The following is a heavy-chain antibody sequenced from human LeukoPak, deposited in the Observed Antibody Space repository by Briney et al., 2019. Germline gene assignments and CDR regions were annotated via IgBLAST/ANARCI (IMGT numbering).Heavy chain of an antibody. Sequence: GGSLRLSCAASGFTFSSYSMNWVRQAPGKGLEWVSSISSSSNYTYYADSVKGRFTISRDNAKNSLYLQMNSLRAEDTAVYYCARPRSPVSMHDAFDIWGQGTMVTVSS. J-gene: IGHJ3*02. D-gene: IGHD2-21*01. CDR2: ISSSSNYT. V-gene: IGHV3-21*01. CDR3: ARPRSPVSMHDAFDI. CDR1: GFTFSSYS.